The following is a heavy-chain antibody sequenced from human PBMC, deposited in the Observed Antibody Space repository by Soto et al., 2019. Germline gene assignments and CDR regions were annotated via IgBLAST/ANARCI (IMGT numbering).Heavy chain of an antibody. D-gene: IGHD3-16*01. CDR1: GFSLTTSAVG. CDR2: IYGDDNK. CDR3: ARRRDYGRMDV. J-gene: IGHJ6*02. Sequence: QITLKESGPTLVKPTQTLTLTCTFSGFSLTTSAVGVGWIRQPPGKDLEWLALIYGDDNKLYSPSLSSRLTIAKDSSKNQVVFTMTNMDPVDTATYYCARRRDYGRMDVWGQGTTVTVSS. V-gene: IGHV2-5*02.